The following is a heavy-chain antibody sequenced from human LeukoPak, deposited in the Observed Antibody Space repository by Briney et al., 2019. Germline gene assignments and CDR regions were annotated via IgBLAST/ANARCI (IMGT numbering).Heavy chain of an antibody. CDR3: ARPPLGGDYHFDY. CDR1: GFTFSSYW. J-gene: IGHJ4*02. Sequence: GGSLRLSCAASGFTFSSYWMSWVRQAPGKGLEWVANIKQDGSEKYYVDSVKGRFTISRDNAKNPLYLQMNSLRAEDTAVYYCARPPLGGDYHFDYWGQGTLVTVSS. CDR2: IKQDGSEK. V-gene: IGHV3-7*01. D-gene: IGHD4-17*01.